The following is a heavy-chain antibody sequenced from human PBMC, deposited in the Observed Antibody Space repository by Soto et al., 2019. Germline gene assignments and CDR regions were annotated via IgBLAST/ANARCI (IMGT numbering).Heavy chain of an antibody. V-gene: IGHV3-30-3*01. J-gene: IGHJ4*02. CDR1: GFTFTDYA. D-gene: IGHD2-15*01. CDR2: ISYDGSNK. CDR3: ARGPNPVVVVVAATAVDY. Sequence: PGGFLRLSCAASGFTFTDYAMHWVRQAPGKGLEWVAIISYDGSNKYYADSVKGRFTISRDNSKNTLYLQLNSLRAEDTAVYYCARGPNPVVVVVAATAVDYWGQGTLVTVPQ.